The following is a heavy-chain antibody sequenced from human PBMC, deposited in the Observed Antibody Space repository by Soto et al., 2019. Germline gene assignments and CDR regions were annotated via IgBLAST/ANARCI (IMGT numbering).Heavy chain of an antibody. Sequence: PSETLSLTCAVSGGSISSGGYSWSWIRQPPGKGLEWIGYIYHSGSTYYNPSLKSRVTISVDRSKNQFSLKLSSVTAADTAVYYCARAVLTTFGVVQTFDYWGQGTLVTVSS. CDR1: GGSISSGGYS. CDR2: IYHSGST. V-gene: IGHV4-30-2*01. D-gene: IGHD3-3*01. CDR3: ARAVLTTFGVVQTFDY. J-gene: IGHJ4*02.